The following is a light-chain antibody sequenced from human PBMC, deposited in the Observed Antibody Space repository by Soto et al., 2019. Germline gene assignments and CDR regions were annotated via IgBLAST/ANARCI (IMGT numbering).Light chain of an antibody. CDR3: CSLAKTQRYV. CDR2: DDS. Sequence: SYELTQPPSVSVAPGQTATFICGGDNIGYKTVHWYQQRPGQAPVLVVYDDSDRPSGIPERFSASKSGNTASLTISGLQSEDEADYYCCSLAKTQRYVFGTGTKLTVL. V-gene: IGLV3-21*02. CDR1: NIGYKT. J-gene: IGLJ1*01.